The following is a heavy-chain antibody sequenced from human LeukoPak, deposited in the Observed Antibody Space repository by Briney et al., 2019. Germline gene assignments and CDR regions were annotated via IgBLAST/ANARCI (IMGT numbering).Heavy chain of an antibody. V-gene: IGHV4-59*01. CDR2: IYYSGST. CDR1: GGSISSYY. Sequence: SETLSLTCTVSGGSISSYYWSWIRQPPGKGLEWIAYIYYSGSTNYNPSLKSRVTISVDTSKNQFSLKLSSVTAADTAVYYCARGGDGYNYFDYWSQGTLVTVSS. D-gene: IGHD5-24*01. J-gene: IGHJ4*02. CDR3: ARGGDGYNYFDY.